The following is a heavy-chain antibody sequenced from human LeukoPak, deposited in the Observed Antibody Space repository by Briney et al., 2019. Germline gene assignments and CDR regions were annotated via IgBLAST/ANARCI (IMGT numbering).Heavy chain of an antibody. CDR2: IIPIFGTA. CDR1: GGTFSSYA. CDR3: ARVGNSSGFDY. Sequence: ASVKVSCKASGGTFSSYAISWVRQAPGQGLEWMGGIIPIFGTANYAQKFWGRVTITADKSTSTAYMELSSLRSEDTAVYYCARVGNSSGFDYWGQGTLVTVSS. D-gene: IGHD6-19*01. V-gene: IGHV1-69*06. J-gene: IGHJ4*02.